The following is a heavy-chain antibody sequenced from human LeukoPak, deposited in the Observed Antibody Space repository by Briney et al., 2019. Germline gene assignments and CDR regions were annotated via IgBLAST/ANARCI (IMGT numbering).Heavy chain of an antibody. J-gene: IGHJ1*01. V-gene: IGHV1-46*03. D-gene: IGHD2-2*01. CDR1: GYTLTSYY. CDR2: INPSGGST. CDR3: ATVIPAAPG. Sequence: ASVKVSCKASGYTLTSYYMHWVRQAPGQGLEWMGIINPSGGSTSYAQKFQGRVTMTRDTSTSTVYMELSSLGSEDTAVYYCATVIPAAPGWGQGTLVTVSS.